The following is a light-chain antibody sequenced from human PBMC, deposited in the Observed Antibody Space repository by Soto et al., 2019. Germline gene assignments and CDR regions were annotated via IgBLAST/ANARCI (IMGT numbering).Light chain of an antibody. J-gene: IGKJ4*01. V-gene: IGKV1-17*01. CDR2: SAS. Sequence: DIQMTQSPSSLSASVGDRVTITCRASQGIRNDLGWYQQKPGMAPKRLIYSASTIQGGVPSRFSGSASGTEFTLTISSLQPEDFATYSCLHHFMHPLTFGGETKVEIK. CDR3: LHHFMHPLT. CDR1: QGIRND.